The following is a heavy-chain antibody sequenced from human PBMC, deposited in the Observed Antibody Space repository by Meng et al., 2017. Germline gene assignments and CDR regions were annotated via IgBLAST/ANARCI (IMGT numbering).Heavy chain of an antibody. D-gene: IGHD2-21*01. V-gene: IGHV3-33*01. Sequence: QGQLVESGGGVVQPGRSLGLSCAASGFTFSNSGMHWVRQTPGKGLEWVAVIWYDGSKEYYADSLKGRFTISRDNSKNTLYLQMNSLRPEDTAVYYCARDPGGDYYGGFDYWGQGTLVTVSS. J-gene: IGHJ4*02. CDR3: ARDPGGDYYGGFDY. CDR1: GFTFSNSG. CDR2: IWYDGSKE.